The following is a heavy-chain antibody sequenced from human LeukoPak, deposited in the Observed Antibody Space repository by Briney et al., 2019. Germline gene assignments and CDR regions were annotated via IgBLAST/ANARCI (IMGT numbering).Heavy chain of an antibody. Sequence: NSSETLSLTCTVSGGSISSSGYYWGWIRQPPGKGLEWIGSIYYSGSTYYNPSLKSRVTISVDTSKNQFSLKLSSVTAADTAVYYCARTYYYGSGSYSFDYWGQGTLVTVSS. J-gene: IGHJ4*02. D-gene: IGHD3-10*01. V-gene: IGHV4-39*01. CDR1: GGSISSSGYY. CDR2: IYYSGST. CDR3: ARTYYYGSGSYSFDY.